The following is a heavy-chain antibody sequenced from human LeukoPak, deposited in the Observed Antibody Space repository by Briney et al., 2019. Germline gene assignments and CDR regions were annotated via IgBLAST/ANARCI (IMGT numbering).Heavy chain of an antibody. J-gene: IGHJ4*02. CDR1: GFSFDDYA. CDR2: ISWNRGTI. D-gene: IGHD2-2*01. V-gene: IGHV3-9*01. Sequence: PGRALRLSCVASGFSFDDYAMHWVRQAPGKGLEWVSGISWNRGTIGYADSVKGRFTISRDNAKNSLYLQMNSLRAEDTALYYCVKGGCSSISCYCDYWGQGTLVTV. CDR3: VKGGCSSISCYCDY.